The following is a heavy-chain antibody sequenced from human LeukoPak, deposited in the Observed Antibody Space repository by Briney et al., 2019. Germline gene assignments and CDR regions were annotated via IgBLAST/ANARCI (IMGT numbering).Heavy chain of an antibody. J-gene: IGHJ5*02. CDR3: ARDHASPYSSGWYIGKNWFDP. CDR2: MNPNTGNT. D-gene: IGHD6-19*01. CDR1: GYSFTDYD. V-gene: IGHV1-8*01. Sequence: ASVKVSCKASGYSFTDYDINWVRQATGQGLEWVGWMNPNTGNTDYAQKFQGRVTMTRDTSISTAYMELSGLRSDDTAVYYCARDHASPYSSGWYIGKNWFDPWGQGTLVTVSS.